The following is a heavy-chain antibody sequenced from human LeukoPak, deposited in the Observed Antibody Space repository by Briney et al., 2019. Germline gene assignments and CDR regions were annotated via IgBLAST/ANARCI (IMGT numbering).Heavy chain of an antibody. J-gene: IGHJ3*02. D-gene: IGHD1-26*01. CDR2: INPNSGGT. V-gene: IGHV1-2*06. CDR1: GYTFTGYY. Sequence: ASVKVSCKASGYTFTGYYMHWVRQAPGQGLEWMGRINPNSGGTNYAQKFQGRVTMTRNTSISTAYMELSSLRSEDTAVYYCARADSGSYWGAFDIWGQGTMVTVSS. CDR3: ARADSGSYWGAFDI.